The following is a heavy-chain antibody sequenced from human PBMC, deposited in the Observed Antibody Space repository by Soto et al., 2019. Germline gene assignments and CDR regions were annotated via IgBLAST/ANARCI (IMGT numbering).Heavy chain of an antibody. CDR2: IYTGGST. CDR1: GFTVSNYY. CDR3: ARGSYTGYDWDY. J-gene: IGHJ4*02. V-gene: IGHV3-53*01. D-gene: IGHD5-12*01. Sequence: PGGSLRLSCAASGFTVSNYYMSWVRQAPGKGLEWVSVIYTGGSTYYTDSVKGRFTISRDISRNTLNLQMDSLRAEDTAVYYCARGSYTGYDWDYWGRGTLVTVSS.